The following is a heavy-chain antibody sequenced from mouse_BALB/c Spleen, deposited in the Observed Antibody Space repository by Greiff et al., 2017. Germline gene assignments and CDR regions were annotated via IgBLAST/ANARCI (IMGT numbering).Heavy chain of an antibody. Sequence: EVQLQQSGPGLVKPSQSLSLTCTVTGYSITSDYAWNWIRQFPGNKLEWMGYISYSGSTSYNPSLKSRISITRDTSKNQFFLQLNSVTTEDTATYYCARSLTYFDDWGQGTTLTVSS. J-gene: IGHJ2*01. CDR2: ISYSGST. CDR1: GYSITSDYA. CDR3: ARSLTYFDD. V-gene: IGHV3-2*02.